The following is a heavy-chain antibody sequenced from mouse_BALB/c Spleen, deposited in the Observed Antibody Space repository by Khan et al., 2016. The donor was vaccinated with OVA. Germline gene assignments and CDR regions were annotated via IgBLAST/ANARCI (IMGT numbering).Heavy chain of an antibody. J-gene: IGHJ4*01. V-gene: IGHV3-2*02. CDR2: ISYSGLT. CDR3: ARGNYYGYTMDY. D-gene: IGHD1-1*01. CDR1: GYSITSNYA. Sequence: EVQLQESGPGLVKPSQSLSLTCTVTGYSITSNYAWNWIRQFPGNKLEWMGYISYSGLTSYNPSLKSRISITRDTSKNKFFLQLNPVTTEDTATYYCARGNYYGYTMDYWGQGTSVTVSS.